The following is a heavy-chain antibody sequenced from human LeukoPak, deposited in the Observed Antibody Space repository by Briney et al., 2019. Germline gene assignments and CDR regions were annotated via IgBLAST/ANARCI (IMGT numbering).Heavy chain of an antibody. CDR3: ARSYSSWKYFDY. CDR2: INHGNTT. V-gene: IGHV4-34*10. D-gene: IGHD6-6*01. J-gene: IGHJ4*02. CDR1: GESFSSHY. Sequence: SETLSLTCGVYGESFSSHYWNWLRQPPGKGLEWIGEINHGNTTVNHPSLKRRITMSVDTSKNQCCLNLSSVTAADTAVYYCARSYSSWKYFDYWRRGTLVSVST.